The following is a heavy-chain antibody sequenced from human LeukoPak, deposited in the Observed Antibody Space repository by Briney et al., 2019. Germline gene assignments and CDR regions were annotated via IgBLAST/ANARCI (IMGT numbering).Heavy chain of an antibody. CDR1: GFTFSRYS. Sequence: GGSLRLSCAGSGFTFSRYSMNWFRQAPGKGLERVSSISSRSTNIFYADSVKGRFTISRDNAKNSLYLQMNSLGAEDTAVYYCARDAQWLVPEGYFYYMDVWGKGTTVTVSS. D-gene: IGHD6-19*01. V-gene: IGHV3-21*01. CDR3: ARDAQWLVPEGYFYYMDV. J-gene: IGHJ6*03. CDR2: ISSRSTNI.